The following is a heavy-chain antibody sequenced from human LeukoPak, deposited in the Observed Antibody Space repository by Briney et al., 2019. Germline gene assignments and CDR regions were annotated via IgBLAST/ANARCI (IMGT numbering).Heavy chain of an antibody. D-gene: IGHD2-21*02. CDR2: ISRDSDIR. CDR1: GGSISSYY. J-gene: IGHJ5*02. CDR3: VRDNPRCCGVVPANIDDL. Sequence: ETLSLTCTVSGGSISSYYWSWVRQAPGRGLEWISYISRDSDIRYYADSVRGRFHISRDNARNSLYLQMNSLRADDTAMYYCVRDNPRCCGVVPANIDDLWGQGTLVTVSS. V-gene: IGHV3-48*01.